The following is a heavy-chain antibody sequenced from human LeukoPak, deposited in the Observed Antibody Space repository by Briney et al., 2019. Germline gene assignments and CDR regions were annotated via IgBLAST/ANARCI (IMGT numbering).Heavy chain of an antibody. V-gene: IGHV3-23*01. Sequence: GGSLRLSCAASGFTFSSYAMSWVRQAPGKGLEWVSAISGSGGSTYYADSVKGRFTISRDNSKNTLYLQMNSLRAEDTAVYYCAKSAGYSSGWYGYNYYGMDVWGQGTTVTVSS. D-gene: IGHD6-19*01. CDR2: ISGSGGST. CDR3: AKSAGYSSGWYGYNYYGMDV. CDR1: GFTFSSYA. J-gene: IGHJ6*02.